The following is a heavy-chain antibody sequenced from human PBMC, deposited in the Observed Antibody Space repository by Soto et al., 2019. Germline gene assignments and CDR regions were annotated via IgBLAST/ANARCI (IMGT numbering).Heavy chain of an antibody. CDR3: ARPEYCSGGSCYSGGYNDY. Sequence: GGSLRLSCAASGFTFSDYYMSWIRQAPGKGLEWVSYISSSGSTIYYADSVKGRFTISRDNAKNSLYLQMNSLRAEDTAVYYCARPEYCSGGSCYSGGYNDYWGQGTLVTVSS. V-gene: IGHV3-11*01. CDR2: ISSSGSTI. J-gene: IGHJ4*02. D-gene: IGHD2-15*01. CDR1: GFTFSDYY.